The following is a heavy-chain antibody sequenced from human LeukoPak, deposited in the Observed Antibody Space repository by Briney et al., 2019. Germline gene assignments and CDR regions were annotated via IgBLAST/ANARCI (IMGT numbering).Heavy chain of an antibody. J-gene: IGHJ4*02. CDR3: AKERYGSGWAAGDY. CDR1: GFSFSSFA. V-gene: IGHV3-30*18. Sequence: PGGSLRLSCAASGFSFSSFAMHWVRQAPGKGLEWVAVISYDGSNQYYADSVKGRFTIPRDNSKNTLYLQMNSLRPDDTAVFYCAKERYGSGWAAGDYWGQGTLVTVSS. CDR2: ISYDGSNQ. D-gene: IGHD6-19*01.